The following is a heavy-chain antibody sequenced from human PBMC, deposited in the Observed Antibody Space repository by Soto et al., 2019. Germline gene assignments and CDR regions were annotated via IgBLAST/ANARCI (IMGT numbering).Heavy chain of an antibody. Sequence: ASVKVSFKASGYTFTAVYMNWVRPAPGQGIEWMGSINPNTGVTRHAQKFQDRVTMTRDTSINTAYMELTRLTSDDTAVYYCTTFRLHPWGQGTLVTVSS. D-gene: IGHD2-15*01. CDR1: GYTFTAVY. CDR2: INPNTGVT. V-gene: IGHV1-2*02. CDR3: TTFRLHP. J-gene: IGHJ5*02.